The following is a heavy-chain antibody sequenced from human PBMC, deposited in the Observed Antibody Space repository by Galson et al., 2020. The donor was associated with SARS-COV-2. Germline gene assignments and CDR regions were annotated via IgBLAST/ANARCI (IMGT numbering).Heavy chain of an antibody. CDR2: ISYDGSQT. CDR3: TRLGYCSGGRCYYYGMDV. J-gene: IGHJ6*02. Sequence: GSLRLSCAASGFTFSIYAMYWVRQAPGKGLEWVAGISYDGSQTYYADSVKGRFTISRDDSKNTVNLQINSLRAEDTAVYYCTRLGYCSGGRCYYYGMDVWGQGTTVTVSS. V-gene: IGHV3-30*04. D-gene: IGHD2-15*01. CDR1: GFTFSIYA.